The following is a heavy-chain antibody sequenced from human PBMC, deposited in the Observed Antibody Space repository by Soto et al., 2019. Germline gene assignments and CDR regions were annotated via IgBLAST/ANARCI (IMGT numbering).Heavy chain of an antibody. CDR3: ARAAAALYSSGWYYFDY. D-gene: IGHD6-13*01. CDR1: GGSISSYY. Sequence: ASETLSLTCTVSGGSISSYYWSWIRQPPGKGLEWIGYIYYSGSTNYNPSLKSRVTISVDTSKNQFSLKLSSVTAADTAVYYCARAAAALYSSGWYYFDYWGQGTLVTVSP. J-gene: IGHJ4*02. CDR2: IYYSGST. V-gene: IGHV4-59*01.